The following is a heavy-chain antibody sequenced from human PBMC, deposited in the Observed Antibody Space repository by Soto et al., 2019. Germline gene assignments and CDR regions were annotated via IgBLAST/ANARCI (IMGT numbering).Heavy chain of an antibody. CDR3: ARDPYGAIHGGYYYYGMDV. CDR1: GFTFSDYY. Sequence: QVQLVESGGGLVKPGGSLRLSCAASGFTFSDYYMSWIRQAPGKGLEWVSYISSSSSYTNYADSVKGRFTISRDNAKNSLYLQMNRMRAEETAVYYCARDPYGAIHGGYYYYGMDVWGPGTTVTVSS. D-gene: IGHD4-17*01. V-gene: IGHV3-11*06. J-gene: IGHJ6*02. CDR2: ISSSSSYT.